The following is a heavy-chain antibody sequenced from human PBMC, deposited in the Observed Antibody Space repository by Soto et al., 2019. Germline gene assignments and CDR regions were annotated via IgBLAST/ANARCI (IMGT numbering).Heavy chain of an antibody. CDR2: IISRAGTT. CDR1: GFTFSSFA. V-gene: IGHV3-23*01. Sequence: EVQLLESGGGLVQPGGSLRLSCAASGFTFSSFAMSWVRQAPGKGLEWVSGIISRAGTTYYADSVKGRFTISRDNSKNTLYLQMNSLTAEDTAVYYCAKDRSSTSCYAFDYWGRGTLVTVSS. D-gene: IGHD2-2*01. J-gene: IGHJ4*02. CDR3: AKDRSSTSCYAFDY.